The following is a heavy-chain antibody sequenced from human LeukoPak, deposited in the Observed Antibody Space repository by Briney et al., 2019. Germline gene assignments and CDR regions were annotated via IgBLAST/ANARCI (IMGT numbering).Heavy chain of an antibody. CDR1: GFTFDDYA. J-gene: IGHJ4*02. CDR3: AKDTSQQWLVLGYFDY. CDR2: IRWNSGSI. Sequence: GGSLRLSCAASGFTFDDYAMHWVRQAPGKGLEWVSGIRWNSGSIGYADSVKGRFTISRDNAKNSLYLQMNSLRAEDTALYYCAKDTSQQWLVLGYFDYWGQGTLVTVSS. V-gene: IGHV3-9*01. D-gene: IGHD6-19*01.